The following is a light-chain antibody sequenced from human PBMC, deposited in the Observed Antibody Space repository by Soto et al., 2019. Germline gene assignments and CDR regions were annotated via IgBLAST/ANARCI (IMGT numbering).Light chain of an antibody. CDR3: QQYGT. Sequence: DIQMTQSPSTLSASVGDRVTITCRASQSISSWLAWYQQKPGKAPKLLIYKASSLESGVPSRFSGSGSGTEFTLTISSLQPDDFATYYRQQYGTFGQGTKVDIK. V-gene: IGKV1-5*03. J-gene: IGKJ1*01. CDR2: KAS. CDR1: QSISSW.